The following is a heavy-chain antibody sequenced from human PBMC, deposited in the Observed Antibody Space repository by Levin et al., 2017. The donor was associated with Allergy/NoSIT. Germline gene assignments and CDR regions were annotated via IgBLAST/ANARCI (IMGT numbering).Heavy chain of an antibody. CDR1: GYSFTSYW. Sequence: GESLKISCKGSGYSFTSYWISWVRQMPGKGLEWMGRIDPSDSYTNYSPSFQGHVTISADKSISTAYLQWSSLKASDTAMYYCARAVQRGYSYGASGYWGQGTLVTVSS. V-gene: IGHV5-10-1*01. J-gene: IGHJ4*02. CDR2: IDPSDSYT. CDR3: ARAVQRGYSYGASGY. D-gene: IGHD5-18*01.